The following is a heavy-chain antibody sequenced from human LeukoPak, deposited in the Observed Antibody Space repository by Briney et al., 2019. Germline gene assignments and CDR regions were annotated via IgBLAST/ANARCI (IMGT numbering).Heavy chain of an antibody. CDR1: GFTFRSHV. D-gene: IGHD4-17*01. CDR2: ISGSGDST. Sequence: PGGALRLSCAASGFTFRSHVMSWARQAPGRGRGWGSAISGSGDSTYYADSVKGRFTISRDNSKNTLYLQMNSLRAEDTAVYYCAKSPPSTTNYFDYWGQGTLVTVSS. CDR3: AKSPPSTTNYFDY. J-gene: IGHJ4*02. V-gene: IGHV3-23*01.